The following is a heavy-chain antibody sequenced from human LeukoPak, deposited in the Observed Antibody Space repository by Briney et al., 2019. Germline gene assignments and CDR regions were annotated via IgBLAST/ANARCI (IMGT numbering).Heavy chain of an antibody. Sequence: GGSLRLSCAASGFTFSDYYMSWIRQAPGKGLEWVSYISSSGSTIYYADSVKGRFTISRDNAKNSLYLQMNSLRAEDTAVYYCASISSGYSYYFDYWGQGTLVTVSS. V-gene: IGHV3-11*04. D-gene: IGHD5-18*01. CDR1: GFTFSDYY. CDR3: ASISSGYSYYFDY. J-gene: IGHJ4*02. CDR2: ISSSGSTI.